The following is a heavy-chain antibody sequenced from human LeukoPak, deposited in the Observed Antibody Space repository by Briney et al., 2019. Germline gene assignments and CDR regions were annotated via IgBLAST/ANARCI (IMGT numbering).Heavy chain of an antibody. D-gene: IGHD3-10*01. J-gene: IGHJ4*02. V-gene: IGHV3-33*08. CDR1: GFTFSNYG. CDR3: ARYGSGKNFGS. Sequence: GGSLRLPCEPSGFTFSNYGIHWVRQAPGKGLEWVAVIWYDGSQKYYADSVKGRFTISRDNSKNTLFLQMNSLRAEDTAVYYCARYGSGKNFGSWGQGTVVTVPS. CDR2: IWYDGSQK.